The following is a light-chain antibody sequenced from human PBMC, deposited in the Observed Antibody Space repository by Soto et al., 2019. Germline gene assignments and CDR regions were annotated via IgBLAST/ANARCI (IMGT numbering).Light chain of an antibody. Sequence: QSVLTQTPSASGTPGQRVSISCSGSSTNIGRNTVIWYQHVPGTTPKVLIYSNSQPPSGVPDRFSGSKSGTSASLAISGLQSYDEAEYCCAAWDDRLNGVVFGGGTKLTV. CDR3: AAWDDRLNGVV. CDR2: SNS. J-gene: IGLJ2*01. CDR1: STNIGRNT. V-gene: IGLV1-44*01.